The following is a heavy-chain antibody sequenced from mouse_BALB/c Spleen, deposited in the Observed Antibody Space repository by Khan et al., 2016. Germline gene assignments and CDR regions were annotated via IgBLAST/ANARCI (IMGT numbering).Heavy chain of an antibody. J-gene: IGHJ1*01. CDR1: GYTFTTDG. D-gene: IGHD2-1*01. V-gene: IGHV9-4*02. CDR2: INTHSGVP. CDR3: ARCGNLSHRYVDV. Sequence: QIQLVQSGPELKKPGETVRISCKASGYTFTTDGMQWVQKMPGKGLQWIGWINTHSGVPKYAEDFKGRIAFTLDTSASNAYLQISHHKKENTATYYCARCGNLSHRYVDVWGAGTTVTVSS.